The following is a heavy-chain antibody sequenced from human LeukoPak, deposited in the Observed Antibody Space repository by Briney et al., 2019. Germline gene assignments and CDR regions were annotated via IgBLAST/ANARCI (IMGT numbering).Heavy chain of an antibody. D-gene: IGHD3-22*01. J-gene: IGHJ4*02. V-gene: IGHV1-18*01. CDR1: GYTFTSYG. CDR3: ARDTYYYDSSGYVDY. CDR2: ISAYNGNT. Sequence: ASVKVSCKASGYTFTSYGISWVRQAPGQGLEWMGWISAYNGNTNYAQKLQGRVTMTTDTSTSTAYMELRSLRSDDTAVYYCARDTYYYDSSGYVDYWGQGTLVTVSS.